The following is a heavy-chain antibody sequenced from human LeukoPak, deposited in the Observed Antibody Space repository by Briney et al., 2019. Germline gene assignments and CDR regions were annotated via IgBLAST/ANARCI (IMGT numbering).Heavy chain of an antibody. CDR2: IYHSGST. Sequence: SETLSLTCAVSGYSISSGYYWAWIRPPPGKGLEWIGSIYHSGSTYYNPSLKSRVTISVDTSKNQFSLRLSSVTAADTAMYYCARSISTTGTDYWGQGTLVTVSP. CDR1: GYSISSGYY. J-gene: IGHJ4*02. V-gene: IGHV4-38-2*01. CDR3: ARSISTTGTDY. D-gene: IGHD1-7*01.